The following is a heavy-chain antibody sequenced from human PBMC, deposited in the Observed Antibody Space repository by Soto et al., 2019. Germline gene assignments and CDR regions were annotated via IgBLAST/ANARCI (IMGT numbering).Heavy chain of an antibody. CDR3: ARDKSNWNDPSYFDY. D-gene: IGHD1-20*01. J-gene: IGHJ4*02. CDR1: GFTFSDYY. CDR2: ISSSGSTI. Sequence: GGSLRLSCAASGFTFSDYYMSWIRQAPGKGLEWVSYISSSGSTIYYADSVKGRFTISRDNAKNSLYLQMNSLRAEDTAVYYCARDKSNWNDPSYFDYWGQGTLVTVSS. V-gene: IGHV3-11*01.